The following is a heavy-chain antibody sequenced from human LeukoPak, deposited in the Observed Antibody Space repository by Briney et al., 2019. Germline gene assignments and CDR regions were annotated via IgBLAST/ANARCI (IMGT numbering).Heavy chain of an antibody. CDR1: GFTFSRYA. CDR2: ISGSGGST. Sequence: GGSLRLSCAASGFTFSRYAMSWVRQAPGKGLEWVSAISGSGGSTYYADSVKGRFTISRDNSKNTLYLQMNSLRAEDTAVYYCAKDGLRYFDWLQYYFDYWGQGTLVTVSS. V-gene: IGHV3-23*01. D-gene: IGHD3-9*01. J-gene: IGHJ4*02. CDR3: AKDGLRYFDWLQYYFDY.